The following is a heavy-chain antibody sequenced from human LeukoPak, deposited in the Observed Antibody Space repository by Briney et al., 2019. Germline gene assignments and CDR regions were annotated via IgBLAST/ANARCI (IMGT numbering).Heavy chain of an antibody. CDR2: INAASGDT. Sequence: ASVKVSCKGSGYTFTGYYMHCVRQAPGQGLEWMGWINAASGDTNYAQNFQDRVTMTRDTSITTAYMEMNSLRSDDTAIYFCARGSGNYWESIVYWGQGTLVTVSS. CDR3: ARGSGNYWESIVY. D-gene: IGHD1-26*01. V-gene: IGHV1-2*02. J-gene: IGHJ4*02. CDR1: GYTFTGYY.